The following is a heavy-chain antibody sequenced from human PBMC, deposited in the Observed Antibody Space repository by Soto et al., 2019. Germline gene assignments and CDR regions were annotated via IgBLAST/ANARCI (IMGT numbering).Heavy chain of an antibody. CDR1: GYTFINYA. J-gene: IGHJ6*03. Sequence: QVQLVQSGAEVKKPGASVKVSCKASGYTFINYAMHWVRQAPGQRLEWMGWINAGNGNTQYSQKLQGRVTITRDTTASTAYMELSSLRSEDAAVDYCARDAAVIVPAAPGPYYYYYYMDVWGKGTTVTVSS. D-gene: IGHD2-2*01. V-gene: IGHV1-3*01. CDR2: INAGNGNT. CDR3: ARDAAVIVPAAPGPYYYYYYMDV.